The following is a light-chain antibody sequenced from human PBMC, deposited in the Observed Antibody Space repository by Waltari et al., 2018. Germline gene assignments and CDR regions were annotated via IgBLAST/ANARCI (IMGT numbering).Light chain of an antibody. CDR2: GAS. Sequence: EIVLTQSPSTLSLSPGQRATLSCRASQSVSHNYLAWYQQKPGQTPRLLIFGASSRSTGIPDRFSGSASGSDYPLTVSRLDPEDFAVYYCQQYGNSPPTFGQGTKVEV. J-gene: IGKJ1*01. CDR3: QQYGNSPPT. CDR1: QSVSHNY. V-gene: IGKV3-20*01.